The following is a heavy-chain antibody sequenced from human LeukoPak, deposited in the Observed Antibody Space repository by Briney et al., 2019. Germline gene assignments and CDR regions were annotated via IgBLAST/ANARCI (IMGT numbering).Heavy chain of an antibody. Sequence: PGGSLRLSCAASGFTFSSYSMNWVRQAPGKGLEWVSSISSSSSYIYYADSVKGRFTISRDNAKNSLYLQMNSLRAEDTAVYYCARGLNYDYVWGSYRYTNGDYWGQGTLVTVSS. CDR3: ARGLNYDYVWGSYRYTNGDY. V-gene: IGHV3-21*01. CDR1: GFTFSSYS. CDR2: ISSSSSYI. D-gene: IGHD3-16*02. J-gene: IGHJ4*02.